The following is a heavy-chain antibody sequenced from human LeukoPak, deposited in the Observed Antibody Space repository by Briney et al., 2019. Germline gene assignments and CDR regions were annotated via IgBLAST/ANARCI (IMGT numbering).Heavy chain of an antibody. CDR1: GGSISSYY. J-gene: IGHJ4*02. CDR2: IYYSGST. V-gene: IGHV4-59*01. CDR3: ARGPSGGSGHDY. D-gene: IGHD3-16*01. Sequence: SETLSLTCTVSGGSISSYYWSWIRQPPGKGLEWIGYIYYSGSTNYNPSLKSRVTISVDTSKNQFSLKLSSVTAADTAVYYCARGPSGGSGHDYWGQGTLVTVSS.